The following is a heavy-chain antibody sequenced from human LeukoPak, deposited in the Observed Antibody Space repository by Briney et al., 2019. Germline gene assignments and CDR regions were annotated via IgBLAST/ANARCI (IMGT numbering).Heavy chain of an antibody. J-gene: IGHJ4*02. CDR1: GYTFTSYG. CDR2: ISAYNGNT. Sequence: ASVEVSCKASGYTFTSYGISWVRQAPGQRLEWMGWISAYNGNTNYAQRLQGRVTMTTDTTTSTAYMELRSLRSDDTAVYYCARGLVYYGSGSYDYWGQGTLVTVSS. D-gene: IGHD3-10*01. V-gene: IGHV1-18*01. CDR3: ARGLVYYGSGSYDY.